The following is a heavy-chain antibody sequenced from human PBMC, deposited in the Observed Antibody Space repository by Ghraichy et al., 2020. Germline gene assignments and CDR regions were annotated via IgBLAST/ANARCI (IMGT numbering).Heavy chain of an antibody. V-gene: IGHV3-23*01. D-gene: IGHD2-2*01. CDR3: AKDPYCTSTSCYEGY. J-gene: IGHJ4*02. Sequence: GGSLRLSCAASGFSFSVYAMSWVRQAPGKGLEWVSTISGSGGSTYYADPVKGRFTISRDNSKNTLYLQMNSLRAEDTVVYYCAKDPYCTSTSCYEGYWGQGTLVTVSS. CDR2: ISGSGGST. CDR1: GFSFSVYA.